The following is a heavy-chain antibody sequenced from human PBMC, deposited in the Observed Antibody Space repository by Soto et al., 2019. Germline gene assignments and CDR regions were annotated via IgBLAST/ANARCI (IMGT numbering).Heavy chain of an antibody. CDR1: GFTFGSYW. D-gene: IGHD3-10*01. CDR2: INGDGGRT. J-gene: IGHJ4*02. Sequence: EVQLVESGGGSVQTGGSLRISCAASGFTFGSYWMDWVRQAPGKGLVWVSRINGDGGRTTYADSVKGRFTNSRDNAHNTLYLQMDSLTADDTAVYYCSRETLWFGESPKSGGQGTLVTVSS. V-gene: IGHV3-74*01. CDR3: SRETLWFGESPKS.